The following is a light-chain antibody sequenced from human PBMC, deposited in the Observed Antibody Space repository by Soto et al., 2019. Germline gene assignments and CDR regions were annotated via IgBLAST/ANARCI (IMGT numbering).Light chain of an antibody. J-gene: IGLJ2*01. CDR1: SSDVGGYDL. CDR2: EVT. Sequence: QSALTQPASVSGSPGQTITISCTGSSSDVGGYDLVSWYQQHPGKAPKLLIYEVTNRPSGVSDRFSGSKSGNTASLTISGLQAEDEAAYYSRSFAGRTPVAFGGGTKLTVL. V-gene: IGLV2-23*02. CDR3: RSFAGRTPVA.